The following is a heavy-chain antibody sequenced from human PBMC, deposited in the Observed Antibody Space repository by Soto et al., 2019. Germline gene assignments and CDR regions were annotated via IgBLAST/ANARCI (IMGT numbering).Heavy chain of an antibody. CDR1: GYTFTGYY. Sequence: QVQLVQSGAEVKKPGASVKVSCKASGYTFTGYYMHWVRQAPGQGLEWMGWINPNSGGTNYAQKFQGWVTMTRDTSISTAYMELSRLRSDDTAVYYCARDRYPTTYRFGVVIGGDYYYYGMDVWGQGTTVTVSS. V-gene: IGHV1-2*04. J-gene: IGHJ6*02. CDR2: INPNSGGT. D-gene: IGHD3-3*01. CDR3: ARDRYPTTYRFGVVIGGDYYYYGMDV.